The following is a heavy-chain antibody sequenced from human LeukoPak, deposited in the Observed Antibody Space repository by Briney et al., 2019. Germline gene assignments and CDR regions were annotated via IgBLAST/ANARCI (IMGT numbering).Heavy chain of an antibody. V-gene: IGHV1-69*04. CDR2: IIHIFGIA. CDR3: ARDLTYCSSTSCYAYYGIDV. CDR1: GGTFSSYA. J-gene: IGHJ6*02. Sequence: SVKDSCKASGGTFSSYAISWVRQPPGQEREWMGRIIHIFGIANYAQKFQGRVTITANKSTSTADMELSSLRSEDTAVYYCARDLTYCSSTSCYAYYGIDVWGQGTTVTVSS. D-gene: IGHD2-2*01.